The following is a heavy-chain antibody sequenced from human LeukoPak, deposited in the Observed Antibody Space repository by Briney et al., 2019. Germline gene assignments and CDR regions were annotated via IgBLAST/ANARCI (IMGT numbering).Heavy chain of an antibody. CDR2: IYYSGST. D-gene: IGHD3-10*01. CDR3: ARTYYYGSGNYIDFDY. V-gene: IGHV4-59*01. CDR1: GGSISSYY. Sequence: SETLSLTCTVSGGSISSYYWSWIRQPPGKGLEWIGYIYYSGSTNYNPSLKSRVTISVDTSKNQFSLKLSSVTAADTAVYYCARTYYYGSGNYIDFDYWGQGTLVTVSS. J-gene: IGHJ4*02.